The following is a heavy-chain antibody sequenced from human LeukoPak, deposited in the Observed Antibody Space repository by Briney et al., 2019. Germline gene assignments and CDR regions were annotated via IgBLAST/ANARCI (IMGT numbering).Heavy chain of an antibody. CDR2: IYYSGST. D-gene: IGHD2-15*01. CDR1: GGSISNSNYY. CDR3: ARDLGYCSGGSCYLTDAFDI. Sequence: PSETLSLTCSVSGGSISNSNYYWGWIRQPPGKGLEWIGSIYYSGSTYYNPSLKSRVTISVDTSKNQFSLKLRSVTAADTAVFYCARDLGYCSGGSCYLTDAFDIWGQGTMVTVSS. J-gene: IGHJ3*02. V-gene: IGHV4-39*07.